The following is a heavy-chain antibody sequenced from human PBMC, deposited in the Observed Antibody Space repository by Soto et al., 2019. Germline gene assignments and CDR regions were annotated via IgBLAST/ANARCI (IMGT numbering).Heavy chain of an antibody. CDR3: ARNYGDPGMLWY. D-gene: IGHD4-17*01. CDR1: GGSISSYY. Sequence: SETLSLTCTVSGGSISSYYWSWIRQPPGKGLEWIGYIYYSGSTNYNPSLKSRVTISVDTSKNQFSLKLSSVTAADTAVYYCARNYGDPGMLWYWGQGTLVTVSS. J-gene: IGHJ4*02. CDR2: IYYSGST. V-gene: IGHV4-59*01.